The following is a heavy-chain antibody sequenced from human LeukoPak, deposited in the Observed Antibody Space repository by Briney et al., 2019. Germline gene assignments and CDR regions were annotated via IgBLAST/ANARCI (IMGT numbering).Heavy chain of an antibody. D-gene: IGHD3-10*01. CDR1: GFTFSSYS. CDR2: ISSSSSTI. V-gene: IGHV3-48*04. Sequence: GGSLRLSCAASGFTFSSYSMNWVRQAPGKGLEWVSYISSSSSTIYYADSVKGRFTISRDNAKNSLYLQMNSLRAEDTAVYYCARDPAYYYGSGSYLDVWGQGTTVTVSS. CDR3: ARDPAYYYGSGSYLDV. J-gene: IGHJ6*02.